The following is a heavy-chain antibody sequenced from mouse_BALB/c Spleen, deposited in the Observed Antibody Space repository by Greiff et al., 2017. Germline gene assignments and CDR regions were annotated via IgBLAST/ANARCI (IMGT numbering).Heavy chain of an antibody. Sequence: EVQLVESGPGLVKPSQSLSLTCSVTGYSITSGYYWNWIRQFPGNKLEWMGYISYDGSNNYNPSLKNRISITRDTSKNQFFLKLNSVTTEDTATYYCARDYDGYSLEYYYAMDYWGQGTSVTVSS. CDR2: ISYDGSN. V-gene: IGHV3-6*02. CDR3: ARDYDGYSLEYYYAMDY. J-gene: IGHJ4*01. D-gene: IGHD2-3*01. CDR1: GYSITSGYY.